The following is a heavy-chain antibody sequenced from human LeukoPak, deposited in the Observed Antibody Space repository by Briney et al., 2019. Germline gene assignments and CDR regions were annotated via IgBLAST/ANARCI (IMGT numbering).Heavy chain of an antibody. CDR3: ARASGATALNWFDP. D-gene: IGHD1-26*01. J-gene: IGHJ5*02. CDR1: GFTFSSYW. CDR2: INHSGST. V-gene: IGHV4-34*01. Sequence: GSLRLSCAASGFTFSSYWMSWVRQPPGKGLEWIGGINHSGSTNYNPSLKSRVTISVDTSKNQFSLKLSSVTAADTAVYYCARASGATALNWFDPWGQGTLVTVSS.